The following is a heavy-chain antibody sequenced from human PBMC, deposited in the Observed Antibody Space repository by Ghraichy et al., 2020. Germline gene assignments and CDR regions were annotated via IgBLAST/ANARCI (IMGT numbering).Heavy chain of an antibody. D-gene: IGHD2-15*01. CDR2: INPXSGGT. V-gene: IGHV1-2*02. J-gene: IGHJ6*01. CDR1: GYTFSAYS. CDR3: ARGGEVVAGFCVV. Sequence: ASVKVSCKASGYTFSAYSMHWVRQARGQGLEWMGWINPXSGGTNYAQKFQGRVTITRDTSISTAYMEMTRLSSDDTAVYYCARGGEVVAGFCVVWG.